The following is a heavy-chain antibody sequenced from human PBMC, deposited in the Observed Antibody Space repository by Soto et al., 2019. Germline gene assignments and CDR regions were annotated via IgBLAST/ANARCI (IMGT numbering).Heavy chain of an antibody. CDR3: ARDYRYCSGGSCYQKY. V-gene: IGHV3-23*01. CDR1: GLTFSSYA. D-gene: IGHD2-15*01. Sequence: EVQLLESGGGLVQPGGSLRLSCAASGLTFSSYAMSWVRQAPGKGLEWVSTISGSTSITYYADSVKGRFTISRDNSKNTLNLQMNGLRAEDTAVYYCARDYRYCSGGSCYQKYWGQGTLVTVSS. CDR2: ISGSTSIT. J-gene: IGHJ4*01.